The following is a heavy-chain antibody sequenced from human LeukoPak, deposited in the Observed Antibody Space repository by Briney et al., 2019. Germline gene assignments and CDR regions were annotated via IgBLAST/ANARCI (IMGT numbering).Heavy chain of an antibody. CDR2: IWYDGSNE. J-gene: IGHJ3*02. Sequence: PGGSLRLSCAASGFTFSSYGMHWVRQAPGKGLEWVAVIWYDGSNEYYADSVKGRFTISRDNSKNTLYLQMNSLRAEDTAVYYCARGNCGGDCWGAFDIWGQGTMVTVSS. V-gene: IGHV3-33*01. CDR1: GFTFSSYG. D-gene: IGHD2-21*02. CDR3: ARGNCGGDCWGAFDI.